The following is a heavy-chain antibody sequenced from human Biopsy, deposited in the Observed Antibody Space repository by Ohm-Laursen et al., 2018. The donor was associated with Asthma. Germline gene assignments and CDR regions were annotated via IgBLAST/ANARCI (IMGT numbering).Heavy chain of an antibody. Sequence: SETLSLTCTVSGGSINIGDYYWSWIRQHPVTGPEWIGYIYYSGSTYYNPSLKSRVSISLDTSKNQFSLSLTSVTAADTAVYYCARTTYGDDGFDPWGQGPLVTVSS. D-gene: IGHD4-17*01. V-gene: IGHV4-31*03. CDR3: ARTTYGDDGFDP. J-gene: IGHJ5*02. CDR2: IYYSGST. CDR1: GGSINIGDYY.